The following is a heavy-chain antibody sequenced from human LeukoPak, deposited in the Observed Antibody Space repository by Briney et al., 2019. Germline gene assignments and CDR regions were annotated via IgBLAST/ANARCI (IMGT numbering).Heavy chain of an antibody. V-gene: IGHV3-21*04. D-gene: IGHD2-2*01. J-gene: IGHJ4*02. CDR2: ISSSSSYI. CDR1: GFTFSSYS. CDR3: AKGVVVAPDVTPFDY. Sequence: GGSLRLSCAASGFTFSSYSMNWVRQAAGKGLEWVSSISSSSSYIYYADSVKGRFTISRDNAKNSLYLQMNSLRAEDTAVYYCAKGVVVAPDVTPFDYWGQGTLVTVSS.